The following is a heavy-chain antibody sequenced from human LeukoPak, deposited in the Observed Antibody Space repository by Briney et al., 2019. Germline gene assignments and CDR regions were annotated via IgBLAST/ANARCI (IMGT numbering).Heavy chain of an antibody. CDR1: GYTFTSYG. J-gene: IGHJ3*02. CDR2: ISAYNGNT. V-gene: IGHV1-18*01. Sequence: ASVKVSCKASGYTFTSYGISWVRQAPGQGLEWMGWISAYNGNTNYAQKLQGRVTMTTDTSTSTAYMELRSLRSDDTAVYYCARVRVTGITMIVVSPDAFDIWGQGTMVTVSS. D-gene: IGHD3-22*01. CDR3: ARVRVTGITMIVVSPDAFDI.